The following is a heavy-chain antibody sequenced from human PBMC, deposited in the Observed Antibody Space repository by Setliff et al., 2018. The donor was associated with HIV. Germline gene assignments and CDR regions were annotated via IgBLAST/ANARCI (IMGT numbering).Heavy chain of an antibody. V-gene: IGHV1-18*01. CDR3: ARDVPTYCSSINCYDTMNQNWFDP. Sequence: GASVKVSCKASGVAFSSYAISWVRQAPGQGLEWMGWISAYNGHTNYAQKFQGRVTMTIDTSTSTAYTELRSLRSDDTAVYYCARDVPTYCSSINCYDTMNQNWFDPWGQGTLVTVSS. D-gene: IGHD2-2*01. CDR1: GVAFSSYA. J-gene: IGHJ5*02. CDR2: ISAYNGHT.